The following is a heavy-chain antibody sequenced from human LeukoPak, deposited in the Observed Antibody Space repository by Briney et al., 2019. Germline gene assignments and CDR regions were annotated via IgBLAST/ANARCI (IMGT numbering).Heavy chain of an antibody. V-gene: IGHV3-20*04. CDR1: GFTFDDYG. J-gene: IGHJ4*02. CDR3: ARDSRYYYDSSGYYKFDY. Sequence: PGGSLRLSCAASGFTFDDYGMSWVRQAPGKGLEWVSGINWNGGSTGYADSVKGRFTISRDNAKNSLYLQMNSLRAEDTAVYYCARDSRYYYDSSGYYKFDYWGQGTLVTVSS. CDR2: INWNGGST. D-gene: IGHD3-22*01.